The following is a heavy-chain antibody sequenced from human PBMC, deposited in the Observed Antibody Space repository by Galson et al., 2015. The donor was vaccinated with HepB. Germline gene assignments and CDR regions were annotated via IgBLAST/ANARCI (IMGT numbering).Heavy chain of an antibody. D-gene: IGHD3-10*01. Sequence: SLRLSCAASGFTFSSSAMHWVRQAPGKGLEWVAVISYNGSNTYYADSVKGRFTISRDNSKNTLYLQMNSLRAEDTAVYYCARPQHPFYGSWCSLGYWGEGTPVTVSS. J-gene: IGHJ4*02. CDR1: GFTFSSSA. CDR3: ARPQHPFYGSWCSLGY. V-gene: IGHV3-30*04. CDR2: ISYNGSNT.